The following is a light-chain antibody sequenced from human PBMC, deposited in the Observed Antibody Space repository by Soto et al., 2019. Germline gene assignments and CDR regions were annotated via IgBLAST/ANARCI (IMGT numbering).Light chain of an antibody. V-gene: IGKV1-39*01. CDR1: QSISSY. CDR3: QQSSSTPQT. Sequence: DIQMTQSPASLSASVGDRVTITCRASQSISSYLSWYQQKPGKAPKLLINVASTLQSGVPSRFSGSGSGTDFTLAISSLQHEDFATYYCQQSSSTPQTFGGGTRVEIK. J-gene: IGKJ4*01. CDR2: VAS.